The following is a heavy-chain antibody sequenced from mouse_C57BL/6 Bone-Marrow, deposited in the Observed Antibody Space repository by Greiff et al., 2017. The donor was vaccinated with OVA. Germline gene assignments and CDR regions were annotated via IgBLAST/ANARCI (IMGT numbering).Heavy chain of an antibody. CDR1: GYTFTSYW. CDR2: IYPGSGST. Sequence: QVQLQQPGAELVKPGASVKMSCKASGYTFTSYWITWEKQRPGQGLEWIGDIYPGSGSTNYNEKFKSKATLTVDTSSSTAYMQLSSLTSEDSAVYYCARDLLLRQWGFAYWGQGTLVTVSA. J-gene: IGHJ3*01. V-gene: IGHV1-55*01. D-gene: IGHD1-1*01. CDR3: ARDLLLRQWGFAY.